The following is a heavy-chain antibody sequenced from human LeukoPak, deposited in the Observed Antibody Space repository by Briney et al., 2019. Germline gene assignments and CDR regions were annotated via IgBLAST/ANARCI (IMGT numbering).Heavy chain of an antibody. J-gene: IGHJ6*02. V-gene: IGHV3-23*01. Sequence: GGSLRLSCAASGFTFSSYAMGWVRQAPGQGLEWVSTLSDSGGDTYYADSVKGRFTISRDNSKSTLYLQMNSLRAEDTAVYYCAKVPYSDYGSGRPPFTDAWGQGTTVAISS. CDR2: LSDSGGDT. CDR3: AKVPYSDYGSGRPPFTDA. CDR1: GFTFSSYA. D-gene: IGHD3-10*01.